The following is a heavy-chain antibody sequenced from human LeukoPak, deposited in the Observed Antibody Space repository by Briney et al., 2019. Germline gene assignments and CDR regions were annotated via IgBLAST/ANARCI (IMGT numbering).Heavy chain of an antibody. CDR2: INHSGST. CDR3: ARGGGSYYY. CDR1: GGSFSGYY. D-gene: IGHD1-26*01. J-gene: IGHJ4*02. Sequence: PSETLSLTCAVYGGSFSGYYWSWIRQPPGKGLEWIGEINHSGSTNYNPSLKSRVTISVDTSKNQFSLKLSFVAAADTAVYYCARGGGSYYYWGQGTLVTVSS. V-gene: IGHV4-34*01.